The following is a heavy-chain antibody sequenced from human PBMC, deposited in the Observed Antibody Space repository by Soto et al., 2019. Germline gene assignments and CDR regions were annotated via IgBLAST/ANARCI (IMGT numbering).Heavy chain of an antibody. J-gene: IGHJ4*02. CDR1: GFTFSSYA. Sequence: GGSLRLSCSASGFTFSSYAMHWVRQAPGKGLEYVSGVRGNGDPPFYADSVKGRFTISRDNSKNTLYLQMGSLSADDTAVYYCVKSRGGNNFDFFDWGQGALVTVSS. V-gene: IGHV3-64D*06. CDR3: VKSRGGNNFDFFD. D-gene: IGHD5-12*01. CDR2: VRGNGDPP.